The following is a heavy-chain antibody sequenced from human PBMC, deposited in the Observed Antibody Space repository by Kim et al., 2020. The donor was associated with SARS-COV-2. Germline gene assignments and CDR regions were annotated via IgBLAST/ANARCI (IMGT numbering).Heavy chain of an antibody. CDR3: ARAIGGGATRYYGMDV. D-gene: IGHD1-26*01. V-gene: IGHV3-53*01. CDR2: IYSGGST. J-gene: IGHJ6*02. Sequence: GGSLRLSCAASGFTVSSNYMSWVRQAPGKGLEWVSVIYSGGSTYYADSVKGRFTISRDNSKNTLYLQMNSLRAEDTAVYYCARAIGGGATRYYGMDVWGQGTTVTVSS. CDR1: GFTVSSNY.